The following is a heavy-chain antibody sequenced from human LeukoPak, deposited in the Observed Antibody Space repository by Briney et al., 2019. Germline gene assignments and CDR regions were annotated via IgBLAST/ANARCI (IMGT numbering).Heavy chain of an antibody. CDR2: LNPNSGDT. Sequence: ASVKVSCKASGYTFTDYYMHWVRQAPGQGFEWVGWLNPNSGDTNYAHKFQGRVSMTSNSSISTAYMDLSDLRSDDTAVYSCARGRNIEMTTMSGGSDYWGQGTLVTVSS. J-gene: IGHJ4*02. D-gene: IGHD5-24*01. CDR1: GYTFTDYY. CDR3: ARGRNIEMTTMSGGSDY. V-gene: IGHV1-2*02.